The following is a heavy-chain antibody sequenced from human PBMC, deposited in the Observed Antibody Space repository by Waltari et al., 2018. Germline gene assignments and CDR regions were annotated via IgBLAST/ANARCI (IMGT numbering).Heavy chain of an antibody. D-gene: IGHD3-3*01. CDR3: AKVGVLRFLEWPTGFDP. CDR2: ISGSGGST. CDR1: GFTFSSYA. Sequence: EVQLLESGGGLVQPGGSLRLSCAASGFTFSSYAMSWVRQAPGKGLEWVSAISGSGGSTYYADSVKGRFTISRDNSKNTLYLQMNSLRAEDTAVYYCAKVGVLRFLEWPTGFDPWGQGTLVTVSS. V-gene: IGHV3-23*01. J-gene: IGHJ5*02.